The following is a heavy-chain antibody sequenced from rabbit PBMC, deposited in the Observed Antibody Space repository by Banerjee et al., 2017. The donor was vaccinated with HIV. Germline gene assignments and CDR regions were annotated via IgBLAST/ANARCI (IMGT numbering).Heavy chain of an antibody. CDR2: IYTGSSGST. CDR1: GFDLSSGYD. Sequence: QEQLEESGGGLVKPGASLTLTCKASGFDLSSGYDMCWVRQAPGKGLEWIACIYTGSSGSTWYVSWAKGRFTISKTSSTTVTLQMTSLTAADTATYFCAGGAGYAGYGLNLWGQGTLVTVS. V-gene: IGHV1S45*01. CDR3: AGGAGYAGYGLNL. D-gene: IGHD7-1*01. J-gene: IGHJ4*01.